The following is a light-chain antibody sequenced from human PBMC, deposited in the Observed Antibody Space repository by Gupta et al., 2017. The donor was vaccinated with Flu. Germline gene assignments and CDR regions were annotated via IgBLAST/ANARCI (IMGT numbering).Light chain of an antibody. CDR1: QSVSSSI. Sequence: VLPPSPGTLSLSPGERATLSCRSSQSVSSSILAWYQQRPGQAPRLLIYGAFNRATDIPDRCGGGGSGHVCMRTSSRLQTEFVAIYSGQNYGSAPWTFGQGTKVEIK. J-gene: IGKJ1*01. CDR3: QNYGSAPWT. V-gene: IGKV3-20*01. CDR2: GAF.